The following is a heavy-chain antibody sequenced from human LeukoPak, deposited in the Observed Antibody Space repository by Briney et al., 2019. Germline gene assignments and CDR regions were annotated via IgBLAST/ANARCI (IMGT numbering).Heavy chain of an antibody. CDR1: GFTFSSYG. CDR2: ISYDGSNK. J-gene: IGHJ4*02. CDR3: AKDRHWS. V-gene: IGHV3-30*18. Sequence: RPGGSLRLSCAASGFTFSSYGMHWVRQAPGKGLEWVAVISYDGSNKYYADSVKGRFTISRDNSKNTLYLQMNSLRAEDTAVYYCAKDRHWSWGQGTLVTVSS.